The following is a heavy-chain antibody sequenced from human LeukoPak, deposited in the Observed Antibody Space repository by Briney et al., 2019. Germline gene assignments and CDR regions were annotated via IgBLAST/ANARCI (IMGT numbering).Heavy chain of an antibody. CDR2: IYYSGST. CDR3: AREGKLGGDYAYYYYGMDV. CDR1: GGSISSSSYY. D-gene: IGHD4-17*01. V-gene: IGHV4-61*01. Sequence: SETLSLTCTVSGGSISSSSYYWGWIRQPPGKGLEWIGYIYYSGSTNYNPSLKSRVTISVDTSKNQFSLKLSSVTAADTAVYYCAREGKLGGDYAYYYYGMDVWGQGTTVTVSS. J-gene: IGHJ6*02.